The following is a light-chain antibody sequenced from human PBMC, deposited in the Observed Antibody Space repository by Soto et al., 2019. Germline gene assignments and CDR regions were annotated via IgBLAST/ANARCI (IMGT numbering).Light chain of an antibody. V-gene: IGLV1-44*01. Sequence: HSVLTQPPTESGTTGQMVTISCSGSSSNIGSNTVNWYQQLPGTAPKLLIYSNNQRPSGVPDRFSGSKSGTSASLAISGLQSEDEADYYCAAWDDSLNGYVFGTGIKVTVL. CDR3: AAWDDSLNGYV. CDR1: SSNIGSNT. J-gene: IGLJ1*01. CDR2: SNN.